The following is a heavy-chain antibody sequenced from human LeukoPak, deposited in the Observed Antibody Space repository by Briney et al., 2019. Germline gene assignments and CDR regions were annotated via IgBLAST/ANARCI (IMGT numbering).Heavy chain of an antibody. CDR2: INPNSGGT. J-gene: IGHJ4*02. Sequence: GASVKVSCKASGYTFTGYYMHWVRQAPGQGLEWMGWINPNSGGTNYAQKFQGRVTITADKSTSTAYMELSSLRSEDTAVYYCTSFSSPEDYWGQGTLVTVSS. V-gene: IGHV1-2*02. CDR3: TSFSSPEDY. D-gene: IGHD1-14*01. CDR1: GYTFTGYY.